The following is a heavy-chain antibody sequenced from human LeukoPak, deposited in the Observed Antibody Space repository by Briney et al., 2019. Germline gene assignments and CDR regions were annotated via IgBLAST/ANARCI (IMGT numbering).Heavy chain of an antibody. D-gene: IGHD6-19*01. CDR3: ATDLIAVAGTNFQY. J-gene: IGHJ4*02. V-gene: IGHV1-24*01. CDR2: FDPEDGET. Sequence: GASVKVSCKVSGYTLTELSMHWVRQAPGKGLEWMGGFDPEDGETIYAQKFQGRVTMTEDTSTDTAYMVLSSLRSEDTAVYYCATDLIAVAGTNFQYWGQGTLVTVSS. CDR1: GYTLTELS.